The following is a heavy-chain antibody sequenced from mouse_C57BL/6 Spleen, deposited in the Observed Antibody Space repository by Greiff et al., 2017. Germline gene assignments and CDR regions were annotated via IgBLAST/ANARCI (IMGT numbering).Heavy chain of an antibody. V-gene: IGHV1-55*01. Sequence: QVQLQQPGAELVKPGASVKMSCKASGYTFTSYWITWVKQRPGQGLEWIGDIYPGSGSTNYNEKFKSKATLTVDTSSSTAYMQLSSLTSEDSAVYYGARESLGSSHYYAMDYWGQGTSVTVSS. CDR3: ARESLGSSHYYAMDY. J-gene: IGHJ4*01. CDR1: GYTFTSYW. D-gene: IGHD1-1*01. CDR2: IYPGSGST.